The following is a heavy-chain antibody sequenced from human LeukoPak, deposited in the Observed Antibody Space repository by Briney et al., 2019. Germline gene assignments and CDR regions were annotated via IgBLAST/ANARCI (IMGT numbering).Heavy chain of an antibody. V-gene: IGHV3-23*01. CDR3: AKEGTIVERHFDY. D-gene: IGHD1-1*01. Sequence: PGGSLRLSCAASGPTFSSYEMNWARQAPGKGLEWVSAISGSGGSTYYADSVKGRFTISRDNSKNTLYLQMNSLRAEDTAVYYCAKEGTIVERHFDYWGQGTLVTVSS. CDR2: ISGSGGST. CDR1: GPTFSSYE. J-gene: IGHJ4*02.